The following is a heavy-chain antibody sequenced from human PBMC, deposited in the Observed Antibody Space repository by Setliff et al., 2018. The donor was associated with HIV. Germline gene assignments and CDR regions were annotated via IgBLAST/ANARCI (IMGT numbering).Heavy chain of an antibody. D-gene: IGHD2-8*01. J-gene: IGHJ3*02. CDR3: VRGKQNGVATYGLDI. Sequence: GGSLRLSCVDSGFNFRGYWMGWVRQAPGKGLMWVSRISSDGRYTDYADSVKGRFTVSRDSAKNTLSLQTDSLRPDDTAVYYCVRGKQNGVATYGLDIWGQGTMVTVSS. CDR2: ISSDGRYT. CDR1: GFNFRGYW. V-gene: IGHV3-74*01.